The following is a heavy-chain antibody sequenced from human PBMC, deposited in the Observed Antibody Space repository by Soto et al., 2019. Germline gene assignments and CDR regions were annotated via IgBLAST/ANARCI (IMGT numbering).Heavy chain of an antibody. Sequence: ASVKVSCKASGYTFTSYGISWVRQAPGQGLEWMGWISAYNGNTNYAQKLQGRVTMTTDTSTSTAYMELRSLRSDDTAVYYCAGDPGYCGGECYSDYWGQGTLVTVSS. CDR2: ISAYNGNT. CDR3: AGDPGYCGGECYSDY. V-gene: IGHV1-18*04. J-gene: IGHJ4*02. CDR1: GYTFTSYG. D-gene: IGHD2-21*01.